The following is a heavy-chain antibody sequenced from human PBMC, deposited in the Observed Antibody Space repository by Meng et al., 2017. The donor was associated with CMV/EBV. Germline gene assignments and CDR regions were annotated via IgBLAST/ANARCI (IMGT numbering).Heavy chain of an antibody. CDR3: AKDGGGVITIFGVAYPTGGFDP. Sequence: GGSLRLSCAASGFTFSSYAMSWVRQAPGKGLEWVSAISGSGGSTYYADSVKGRFTISRDNSKNTLYLQMNSLRAEDTAVYYCAKDGGGVITIFGVAYPTGGFDPWGQGTLVTVSS. D-gene: IGHD3-3*01. J-gene: IGHJ5*02. CDR2: ISGSGGST. V-gene: IGHV3-23*01. CDR1: GFTFSSYA.